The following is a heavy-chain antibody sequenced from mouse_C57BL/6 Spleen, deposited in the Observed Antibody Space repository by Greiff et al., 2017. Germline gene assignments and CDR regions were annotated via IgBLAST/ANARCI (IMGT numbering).Heavy chain of an antibody. D-gene: IGHD1-1*01. V-gene: IGHV14-1*01. J-gene: IGHJ4*01. CDR1: GFNIKDYY. Sequence: EVQLQQSGAELVRPGASVKLSCTASGFNIKDYYMHWVKQSPEQGLEWIGRIDPEDGDTEYAPKFQGKATMTADKSSNTAYLQLSSLTSEDTAVYYCTTYYNYGVYYAMDYWGQGTSVTVSS. CDR3: TTYYNYGVYYAMDY. CDR2: IDPEDGDT.